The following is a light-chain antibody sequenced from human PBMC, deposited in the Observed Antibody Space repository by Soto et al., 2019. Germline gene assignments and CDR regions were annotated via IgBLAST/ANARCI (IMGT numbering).Light chain of an antibody. CDR1: HSVRSN. CDR3: QQCNNWPLT. J-gene: IGKJ4*01. Sequence: EILMTQSPATLSLSQWERATLSCRASHSVRSNLAWYQQTPGQAPRLLIYDASTRATGVPARFSGSGSGTEFTLTISSLQSEDFAVYYCQQCNNWPLTFGGGTKVDI. CDR2: DAS. V-gene: IGKV3-15*01.